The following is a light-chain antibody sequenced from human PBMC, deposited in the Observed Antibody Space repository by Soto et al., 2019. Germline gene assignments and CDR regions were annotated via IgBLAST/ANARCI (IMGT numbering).Light chain of an antibody. V-gene: IGKV3-20*01. CDR1: QSVSSNY. J-gene: IGKJ3*01. CDR2: GAS. CDR3: HQYGGSPFT. Sequence: EIVLTQSPGTLSLSPGERVTLSCRASQSVSSNYLGWYQQKPGQAPRLLIYGASTRATGIPDRFSGSGSGTDFTLTISRLEPEDFAVYYCHQYGGSPFTLGPGTKVDIK.